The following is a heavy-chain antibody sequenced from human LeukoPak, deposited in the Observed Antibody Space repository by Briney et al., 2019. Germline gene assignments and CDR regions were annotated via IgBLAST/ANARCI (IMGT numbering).Heavy chain of an antibody. Sequence: GGSLRLSCAASGFNFSNAWLSWVRQAPGRGLEWVGRIKSKSEGGTTDYAEPVKGRFTISRDDSKNTLYLQMNSLKTDDTAVYYWATDRGRYDISTWRFNYWGQGALVTVSS. CDR1: GFNFSNAW. D-gene: IGHD3-9*01. V-gene: IGHV3-15*01. J-gene: IGHJ4*02. CDR2: IKSKSEGGTT. CDR3: ATDRGRYDISTWRFNY.